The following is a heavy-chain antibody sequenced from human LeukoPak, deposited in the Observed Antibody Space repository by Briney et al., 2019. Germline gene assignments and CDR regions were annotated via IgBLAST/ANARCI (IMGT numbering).Heavy chain of an antibody. CDR2: ISGSGGST. CDR1: GFTFSSYA. J-gene: IGHJ4*02. CDR3: AKDRGYDILTGYYKGPFDY. D-gene: IGHD3-9*01. Sequence: GGSLRLSCAASGFTFSSYAMSWVRQAPGKGLEWVSAISGSGGSTYYADSVKGRSTISRDNSKSTLYLQMNSLRAEDTAVYYCAKDRGYDILTGYYKGPFDYWGQGTLVTVSS. V-gene: IGHV3-23*01.